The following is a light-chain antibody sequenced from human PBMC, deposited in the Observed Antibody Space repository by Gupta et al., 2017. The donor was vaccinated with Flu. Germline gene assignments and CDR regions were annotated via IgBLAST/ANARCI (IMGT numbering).Light chain of an antibody. CDR2: AVR. V-gene: IGLV2-14*01. CDR1: SSDVGGYNY. J-gene: IGLJ1*01. CDR3: SSYTSSSTLGV. Sequence: QSALTQPAEGEGGRGQSITISCTGTSSDVGGYNYVSWYQQHPGKAPKLMIYAVRNRPSGVSNRFSGSKSGNTASLTISGLQAEDEADYYCSSYTSSSTLGVFGTGTKVTVL.